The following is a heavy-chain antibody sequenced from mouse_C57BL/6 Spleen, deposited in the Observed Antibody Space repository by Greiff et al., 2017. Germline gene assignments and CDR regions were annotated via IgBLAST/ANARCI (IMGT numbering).Heavy chain of an antibody. CDR3: ARGWWFGYAMDY. D-gene: IGHD1-1*02. V-gene: IGHV14-3*01. CDR2: IDPANGNT. CDR1: GFNIKNTY. Sequence: VQLQQSVAELVRPGASVKLSCTASGFNIKNTYMHWVKQRPDQGLEWIGRIDPANGNTTYAQKFKGQATIPADTSSNTAYLQLSSLTSEDTAIYCCARGWWFGYAMDYWGQGTSVTVSS. J-gene: IGHJ4*01.